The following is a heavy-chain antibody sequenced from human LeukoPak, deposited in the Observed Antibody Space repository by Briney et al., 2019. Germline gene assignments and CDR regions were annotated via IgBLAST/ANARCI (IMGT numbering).Heavy chain of an antibody. V-gene: IGHV1-69*13. Sequence: SVKVSCKASGYTFTAYGISWVRQAPGQGLEWMGGIIPIFGTANYAQKFQGRVTITADESTSTAYMELSSLRSEDTAVYYCARVRNYYMDVWGKGTTVTVSS. CDR3: ARVRNYYMDV. CDR1: GYTFTAYG. CDR2: IIPIFGTA. J-gene: IGHJ6*03.